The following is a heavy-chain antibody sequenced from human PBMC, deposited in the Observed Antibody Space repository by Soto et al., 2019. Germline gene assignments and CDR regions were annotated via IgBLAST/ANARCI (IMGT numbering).Heavy chain of an antibody. CDR3: ARVRGYTTTHYLDY. Sequence: ASVKVSCKASGYTFTNYYVYWVRQAPGQGLEWMGIINPSAGSSSYAQRFQGRVTMTWDTSTTTVYMELSSLRSEDTAVYYCARVRGYTTTHYLDYWGQGTLVTVSS. CDR2: INPSAGSS. J-gene: IGHJ4*02. CDR1: GYTFTNYY. D-gene: IGHD2-2*02. V-gene: IGHV1-46*01.